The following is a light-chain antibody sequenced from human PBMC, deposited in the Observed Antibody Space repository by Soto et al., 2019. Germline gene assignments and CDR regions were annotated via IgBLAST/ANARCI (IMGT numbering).Light chain of an antibody. V-gene: IGLV2-14*01. J-gene: IGLJ1*01. CDR1: SSDVGGYNY. CDR2: EVS. Sequence: QSALTQPASGSGSPGQSITMSCTGTSSDVGGYNYVSWYQQHPGKAPKLILYEVSHRPSGVSDRFSDAKSGDTASLTISGLQADDSADYYYRAYSSSTTRYLFGTGNKVTVL. CDR3: RAYSSSTTRYL.